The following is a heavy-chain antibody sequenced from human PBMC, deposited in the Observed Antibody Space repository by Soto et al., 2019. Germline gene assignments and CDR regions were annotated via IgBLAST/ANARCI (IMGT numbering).Heavy chain of an antibody. CDR2: IWFSGST. CDR1: GGSISPYY. J-gene: IGHJ5*02. CDR3: ARESSGDHNHNWFDP. D-gene: IGHD1-20*01. Sequence: QVQLQESGPGLMQPSETLSLTCTVSGGSISPYYWSWVRQPPGKGLEWIGFIWFSGSTTSNPSLRSRVPMSVDTSNNQLSLEVTSVTAADTAVYYCARESSGDHNHNWFDPWGQGTLVTVS. V-gene: IGHV4-59*01.